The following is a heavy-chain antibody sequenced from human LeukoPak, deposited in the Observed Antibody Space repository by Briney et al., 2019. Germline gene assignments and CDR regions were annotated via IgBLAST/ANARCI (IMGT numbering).Heavy chain of an antibody. V-gene: IGHV3-53*01. J-gene: IGHJ3*02. Sequence: GGSLRLSCAASGFTFSSYWMTWVRQAPGKGLEWVPVIYSGGSTYYADSVKGRFTISRDNSKNTLYLQMNSLRAEDTAVYYCARVIGGGIVATYAFDIWGQGTMVTVSS. CDR3: ARVIGGGIVATYAFDI. D-gene: IGHD5-12*01. CDR1: GFTFSSYW. CDR2: IYSGGST.